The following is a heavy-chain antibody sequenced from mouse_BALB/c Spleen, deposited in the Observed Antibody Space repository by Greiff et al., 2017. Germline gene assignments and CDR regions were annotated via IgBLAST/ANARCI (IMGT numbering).Heavy chain of an antibody. CDR2: IRSGGSYT. Sequence: EVHLVESGGGLVKPGGSLKLSCAASGFTFSSYAMSWVRQTPEKRLEWVATIRSGGSYTYYPDSVNGRFTISRDNAKNTLYLQMSSLRSEDTAMYYCARQYDYDGYFDYWGQGTTLTVSS. V-gene: IGHV5-9-3*01. CDR1: GFTFSSYA. J-gene: IGHJ2*01. D-gene: IGHD2-4*01. CDR3: ARQYDYDGYFDY.